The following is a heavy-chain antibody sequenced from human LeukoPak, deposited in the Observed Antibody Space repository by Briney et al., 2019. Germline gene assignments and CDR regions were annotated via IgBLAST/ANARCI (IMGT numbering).Heavy chain of an antibody. V-gene: IGHV3-48*01. D-gene: IGHD2-2*01. Sequence: GGSLRLSCAASGFTFSSYSMNWVRQAPGKGLEWVSYISSSSSTIYYADSVKGRFTISRDNAKNSLYLQMNSLRAEDTAVYYCARAGSSIVVVPAAPDYWGQETLVTVSS. CDR2: ISSSSSTI. J-gene: IGHJ4*02. CDR3: ARAGSSIVVVPAAPDY. CDR1: GFTFSSYS.